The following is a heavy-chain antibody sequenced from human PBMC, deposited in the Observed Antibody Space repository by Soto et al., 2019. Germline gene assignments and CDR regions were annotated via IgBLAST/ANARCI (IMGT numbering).Heavy chain of an antibody. J-gene: IGHJ6*02. D-gene: IGHD1-26*01. Sequence: GASVKVSCKASGYTFTSYVISWVRQAPGQGLEWMGWISAYNGNTNYAQKLQGRVTMTTDTSTSTAYMELRSLRSDDTAVYYCARDRIEWELTYYYYYYGMDVWGQGTTVTVSS. CDR1: GYTFTSYV. CDR2: ISAYNGNT. CDR3: ARDRIEWELTYYYYYYGMDV. V-gene: IGHV1-18*01.